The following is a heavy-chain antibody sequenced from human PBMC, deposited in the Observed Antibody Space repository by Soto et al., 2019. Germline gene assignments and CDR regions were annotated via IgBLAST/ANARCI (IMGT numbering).Heavy chain of an antibody. CDR2: FSGSGDDT. CDR1: GFTLRTNG. V-gene: IGHV3-23*01. J-gene: IGHJ4*02. D-gene: IGHD4-17*01. Sequence: EVQLSESGGGLVQPGGSLRLSCAATGFTLRTNGMSWVRQAPGKGLEWVSSFSGSGDDTWYAASLKGRFTISRDNSKNSLYLQMNSLRAEDTALYYCAGHGGYSYLGQGTLVTDSS. CDR3: AGHGGYSY.